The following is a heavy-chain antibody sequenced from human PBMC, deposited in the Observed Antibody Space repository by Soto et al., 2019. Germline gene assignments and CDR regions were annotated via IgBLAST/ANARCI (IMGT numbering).Heavy chain of an antibody. Sequence: QVQLVQSGTEVKKPGASVKVSCKASGYSFTNFGISWVRQAPGQGLEWMGWISTYNGETNYAQKLQGRVTMTTDTSTSTAYMELRSLRSDDTAVYYCARGDCSSTGCYYIGIDGMDVWGQGTTVTVSS. J-gene: IGHJ6*02. CDR1: GYSFTNFG. CDR3: ARGDCSSTGCYYIGIDGMDV. CDR2: ISTYNGET. V-gene: IGHV1-18*01. D-gene: IGHD2-2*01.